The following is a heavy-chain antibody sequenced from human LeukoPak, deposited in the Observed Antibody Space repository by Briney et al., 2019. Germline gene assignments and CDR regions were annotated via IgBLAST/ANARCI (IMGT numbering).Heavy chain of an antibody. Sequence: PGGSLRLSCAASGFTFSSYGMHWVRQAPGKGLEWVAVISYDGSNKYYADSVKGRFTISRDNSRDTLYLQMNSLRAEDTAVYYCAKGGRQGDSSSYYLFFDSWGQGTLVTVSS. CDR3: AKGGRQGDSSSYYLFFDS. J-gene: IGHJ4*02. CDR1: GFTFSSYG. V-gene: IGHV3-30*18. D-gene: IGHD1-26*01. CDR2: ISYDGSNK.